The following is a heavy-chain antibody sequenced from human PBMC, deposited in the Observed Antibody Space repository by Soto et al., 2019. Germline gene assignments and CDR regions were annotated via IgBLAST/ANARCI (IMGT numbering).Heavy chain of an antibody. D-gene: IGHD3-9*01. CDR2: IFYSGST. CDR3: ASYYDIFLP. Sequence: SETLCLTCTVSGGSISSSSYYWGWIRQPPGRGLEWIGSIFYSGSTYYNPSLKSRVTISVDTSKNQFSLKLSSVTAADTAVYYCASYYDIFLPWGQGTLVTVSS. CDR1: GGSISSSSYY. J-gene: IGHJ5*02. V-gene: IGHV4-39*01.